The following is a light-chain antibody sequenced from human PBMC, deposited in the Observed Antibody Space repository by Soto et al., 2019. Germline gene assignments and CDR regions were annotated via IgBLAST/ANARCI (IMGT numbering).Light chain of an antibody. CDR3: QQYGSSIT. V-gene: IGKV3-20*01. CDR2: VTS. CDR1: QTLSNR. Sequence: EITLTQSPATLSPFPGARVTFSCRASQTLSNRLAWYQHKPGPAPRLLIYVTSNRATGIPASFSGSASGTDFTLTISRLAPEDVAVFYRQQYGSSITFGQGTRLDIK. J-gene: IGKJ5*01.